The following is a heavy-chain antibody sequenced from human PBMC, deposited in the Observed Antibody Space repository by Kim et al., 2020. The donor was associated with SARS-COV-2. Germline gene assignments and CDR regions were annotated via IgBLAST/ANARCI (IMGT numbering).Heavy chain of an antibody. J-gene: IGHJ6*02. V-gene: IGHV3-30*03. CDR1: GFTFSSYG. D-gene: IGHD5-18*01. CDR3: ARFIPREMDTIEHYYYYGMDV. CDR2: ISYDGSNK. Sequence: GGSLRLSCAASGFTFSSYGMHWVRQAPGKGLEWVAIISYDGSNKYYADSVKGRFTISRDNSKNTLYLQMNSLRAEDTAVYYCARFIPREMDTIEHYYYYGMDVWGQGTTVTVSS.